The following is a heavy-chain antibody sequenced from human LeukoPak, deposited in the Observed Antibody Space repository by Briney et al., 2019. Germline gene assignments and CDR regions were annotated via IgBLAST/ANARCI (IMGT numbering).Heavy chain of an antibody. J-gene: IGHJ5*02. CDR3: VRQGYCSSTSCYAVDWFDP. D-gene: IGHD2-2*01. CDR1: GGSISSGGYS. V-gene: IGHV4-30-2*01. CDR2: IYHSGST. Sequence: PSETLSLTCAVSGGSISSGGYSWSWIRQPPGKGLEWIGYIYHSGSTYYNPSLKSRVTISVDRSKNQFSLKLSSVTAADTAVYYCVRQGYCSSTSCYAVDWFDPWGQGTLVTVSS.